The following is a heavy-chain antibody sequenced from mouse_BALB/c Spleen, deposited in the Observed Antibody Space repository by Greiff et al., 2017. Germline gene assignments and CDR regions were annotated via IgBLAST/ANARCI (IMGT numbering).Heavy chain of an antibody. CDR1: GYSITSGYY. D-gene: IGHD1-1*01. CDR2: ISYDGSN. CDR3: ARWDYGSPFYAMDY. V-gene: IGHV3-6*02. J-gene: IGHJ4*01. Sequence: EVKLQESGPGLVKPSQSLSLTCSVTGYSITSGYYWNWIRQFPGNKLEWMGYISYDGSNNYNPSLKNRISITRDTSKNQFFLKLNSVTTEDTATYYCARWDYGSPFYAMDYWGQGTSVTVSS.